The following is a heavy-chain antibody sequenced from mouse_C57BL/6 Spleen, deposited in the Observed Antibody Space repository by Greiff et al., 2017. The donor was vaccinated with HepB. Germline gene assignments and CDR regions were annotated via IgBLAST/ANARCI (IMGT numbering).Heavy chain of an antibody. CDR3: ARIYPSPY. Sequence: EVKLVESGGGLVKPGGSLKLSCAASGFTFSDYGMHWVRQAPEKGLAWVAYISSGSSTIYYAYTVKGRFTISRDNAKTTMFLQMTSLRSEDTAMYYCARIYPSPYWGQGTLVTVSA. CDR1: GFTFSDYG. V-gene: IGHV5-17*01. CDR2: ISSGSSTI. J-gene: IGHJ3*01. D-gene: IGHD2-3*01.